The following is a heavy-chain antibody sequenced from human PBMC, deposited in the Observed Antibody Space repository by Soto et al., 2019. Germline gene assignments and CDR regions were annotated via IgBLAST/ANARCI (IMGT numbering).Heavy chain of an antibody. CDR1: GASINNNDYY. Sequence: SETLSLTCTVSGASINNNDYYWGWIRQTPGKGLEWIGYVYYSWTTDYIPSLKSRLSMSIDKSQNQFTLKLNSVTAAETAAYYCPRMSFFYDRWYSDLWGRGPLVPVPS. J-gene: IGHJ2*01. V-gene: IGHV4-30-4*01. D-gene: IGHD3-22*01. CDR3: PRMSFFYDRWYSDL. CDR2: VYYSWTT.